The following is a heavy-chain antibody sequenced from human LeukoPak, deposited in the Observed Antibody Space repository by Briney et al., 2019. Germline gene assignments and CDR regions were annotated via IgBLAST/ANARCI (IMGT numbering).Heavy chain of an antibody. CDR2: IYPGDSDT. J-gene: IGHJ5*02. D-gene: IGHD5-18*01. Sequence: GESLQISCKGSGYSFTSYWIGWVRHMPGKGLEGMGIIYPGDSDTRYSPSFQGQVTISADKSISTAYLQWSSLKASDTAMYYCARQLWLRGDWFDPWGQGTLVTVSS. V-gene: IGHV5-51*01. CDR1: GYSFTSYW. CDR3: ARQLWLRGDWFDP.